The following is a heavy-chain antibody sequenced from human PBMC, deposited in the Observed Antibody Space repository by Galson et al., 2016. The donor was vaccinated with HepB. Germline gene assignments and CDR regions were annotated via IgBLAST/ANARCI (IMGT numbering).Heavy chain of an antibody. Sequence: SETLSLTGAVSGGSITSTNWWSWVRQPPGKGLEWIGEIYHSGTTNYNPSLKSRVTMSVDKSNNQFSLKLTSVTAADTAVYYCTREGLLGTTSCCKGFDYWGQGALVTVSS. J-gene: IGHJ4*02. CDR2: IYHSGTT. CDR1: GGSITSTNW. CDR3: TREGLLGTTSCCKGFDY. V-gene: IGHV4-4*02. D-gene: IGHD2-2*01.